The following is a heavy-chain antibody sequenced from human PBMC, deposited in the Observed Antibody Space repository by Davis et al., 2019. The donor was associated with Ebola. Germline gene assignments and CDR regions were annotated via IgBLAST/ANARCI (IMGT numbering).Heavy chain of an antibody. J-gene: IGHJ4*02. D-gene: IGHD4/OR15-4a*01. Sequence: SETLSLTCTVSGGSISSSSYYWGWIRQPPGKGLEWIGSIYYSGSTYYNPSLKSRVTISVDTSKNQFSLKLSSVTAADTAVYYCARHFNKMVLRLDYWGQGTLVTVSS. CDR1: GGSISSSSYY. V-gene: IGHV4-39*01. CDR2: IYYSGST. CDR3: ARHFNKMVLRLDY.